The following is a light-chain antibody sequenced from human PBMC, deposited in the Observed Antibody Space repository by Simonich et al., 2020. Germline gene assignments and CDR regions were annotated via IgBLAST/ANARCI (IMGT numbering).Light chain of an antibody. CDR1: SSDVGGYNS. Sequence: QSALTQPASVSGSPGQSITISCTGTSSDVGGYNSVSWYQQHPGKAPKLMIYDVSKRPSGVSNRFFGSKSGNTASLTISGLQAEDEADYYCSSYTSSSTWVFGGGTKLTVL. J-gene: IGLJ3*02. V-gene: IGLV2-14*01. CDR2: DVS. CDR3: SSYTSSSTWV.